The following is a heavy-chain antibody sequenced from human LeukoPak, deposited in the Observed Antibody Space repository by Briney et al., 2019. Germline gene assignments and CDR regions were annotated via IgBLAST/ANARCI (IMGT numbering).Heavy chain of an antibody. J-gene: IGHJ4*02. D-gene: IGHD3-10*01. CDR3: ARDAAGFGELFGY. CDR2: IYSGGST. V-gene: IGHV3-53*01. Sequence: GGSLRLSCAASGFTVSSNYMSWVRQAPGKGLEWVSVIYSGGSTYYADSVKGRFTISRDNSKNTLYLQMNSLRAEDTAVYYCARDAAGFGELFGYWGQGTLVTVSS. CDR1: GFTVSSNY.